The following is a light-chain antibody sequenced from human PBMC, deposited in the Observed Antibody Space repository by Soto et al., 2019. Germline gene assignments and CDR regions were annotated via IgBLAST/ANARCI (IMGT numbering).Light chain of an antibody. CDR2: EVF. Sequence: QSALTQPASVSASPGQSISISYTGTSNDIGAFDYVSWYQQHPGKAPKLILFEVFNRPSGVSTRFSGSKSGSTASLTISGLQAEDEADYFCSSYTTNNAHVFGGGTKLTVL. CDR1: SNDIGAFDY. CDR3: SSYTTNNAHV. V-gene: IGLV2-14*01. J-gene: IGLJ2*01.